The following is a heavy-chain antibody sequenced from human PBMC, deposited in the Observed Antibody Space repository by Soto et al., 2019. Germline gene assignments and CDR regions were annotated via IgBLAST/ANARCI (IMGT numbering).Heavy chain of an antibody. D-gene: IGHD6-19*01. CDR2: INAGNGNT. Sequence: QVQLVQSGAEEKKPGASVKVSCKASGYTFTSYAMHWVRQAPGQRLEWMGWINAGNGNTKYSHKFQGRVTITRDTSASTAYMELSSLRSEDTAVYYCARHGSGWDYWGQGTLVTVSS. CDR3: ARHGSGWDY. CDR1: GYTFTSYA. J-gene: IGHJ4*02. V-gene: IGHV1-3*05.